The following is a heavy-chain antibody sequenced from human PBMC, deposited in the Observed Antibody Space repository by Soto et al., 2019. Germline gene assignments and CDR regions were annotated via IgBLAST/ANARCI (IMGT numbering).Heavy chain of an antibody. D-gene: IGHD6-13*01. CDR1: GFTFSIYA. Sequence: GGSLRLSCAASGFTFSIYAMSWVRQGPGKGLEWVSAISGSGGSTYYADSVKGRFTISRDNSKNTLYLQMNSLRAEDTAVYYCAKAAAGTSHYYYYMDVWGKGTTVTVSS. V-gene: IGHV3-23*01. CDR2: ISGSGGST. J-gene: IGHJ6*03. CDR3: AKAAAGTSHYYYYMDV.